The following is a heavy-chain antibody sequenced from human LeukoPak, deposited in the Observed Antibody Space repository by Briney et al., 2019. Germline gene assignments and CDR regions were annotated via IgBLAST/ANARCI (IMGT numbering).Heavy chain of an antibody. D-gene: IGHD6-19*01. V-gene: IGHV3-30*02. CDR3: ARRREQWLVQDYYYYMDV. Sequence: GGSLRLSCAASGFTFSSYGMHWVRQAPGKGLEWVAFIRYDGSNKYYADSVKGRFTISRDNAKNSLYLQMNSLRAEDTAVYYCARRREQWLVQDYYYYMDVWGKGTTVTVSS. CDR2: IRYDGSNK. CDR1: GFTFSSYG. J-gene: IGHJ6*03.